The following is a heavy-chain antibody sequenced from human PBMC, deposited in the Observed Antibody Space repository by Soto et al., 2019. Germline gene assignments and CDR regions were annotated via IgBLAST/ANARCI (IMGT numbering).Heavy chain of an antibody. CDR3: ARDHKRRDGYNFDS. D-gene: IGHD5-12*01. V-gene: IGHV3-11*01. J-gene: IGHJ4*02. Sequence: GGSLRLSCSASGFIFTDYSMTWIRQAPGKGLEWVSYISNGDETTQYADSVKGRFSVSRDNAKKVLFLQMNSLRVDDTAVYYCARDHKRRDGYNFDSWGRAALVTVPQ. CDR1: GFIFTDYS. CDR2: ISNGDETT.